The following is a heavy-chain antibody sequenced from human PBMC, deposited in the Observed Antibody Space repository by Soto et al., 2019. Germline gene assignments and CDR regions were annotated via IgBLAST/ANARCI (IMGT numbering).Heavy chain of an antibody. CDR2: IIPIFTTT. J-gene: IGHJ3*02. V-gene: IGHV1-69*13. CDR3: AREVAADGTFREDVFDI. Sequence: SVKVSCKESRDTFTNYSLYWVRHAPGQRLEWMGRIIPIFTTTNYAQKFQGRVTMTADESTITAYLELSSLKHDDTAVYYCAREVAADGTFREDVFDIWGQGTLVTVSS. CDR1: RDTFTNYS. D-gene: IGHD6-13*01.